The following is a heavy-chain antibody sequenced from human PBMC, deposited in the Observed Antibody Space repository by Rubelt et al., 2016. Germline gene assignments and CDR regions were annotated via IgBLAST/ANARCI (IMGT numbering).Heavy chain of an antibody. CDR1: GYTFTTYG. J-gene: IGHJ6*02. V-gene: IGHV1-18*01. Sequence: QVQLVQSGAEVKKPGASVKVSCKASGYTFTTYGINWVRQAPGQGLEWMGWISAYNGNTNHAQKLQGIVTMTTDTSTSTAYMGLRSLRSYDTAVYYCASPPYDILTGYDYYYGMDVWGQGTTVTVSS. CDR2: ISAYNGNT. CDR3: ASPPYDILTGYDYYYGMDV. D-gene: IGHD3-9*01.